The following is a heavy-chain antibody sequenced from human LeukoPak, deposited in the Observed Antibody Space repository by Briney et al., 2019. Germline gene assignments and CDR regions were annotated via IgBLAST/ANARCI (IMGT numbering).Heavy chain of an antibody. CDR1: GFTFSDYD. D-gene: IGHD1-1*01. Sequence: GGSLRLSCAASGFTFSDYDMHWLRPATGKGLEWVSAIGTAGDTYYTGSEKGRFTISRENAKNSLYLQMNSLRAGGTAVYYCARVAKERVVGVYYFDYWGQGTLVTVSS. CDR3: ARVAKERVVGVYYFDY. V-gene: IGHV3-13*01. J-gene: IGHJ4*02. CDR2: IGTAGDT.